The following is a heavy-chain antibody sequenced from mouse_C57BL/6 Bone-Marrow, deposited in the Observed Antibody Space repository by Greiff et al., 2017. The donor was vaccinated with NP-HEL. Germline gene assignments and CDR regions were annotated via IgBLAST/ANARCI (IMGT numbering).Heavy chain of an antibody. CDR2: IYPGDGDT. CDR3: ARRGFDV. J-gene: IGHJ1*03. Sequence: QVQLQQSGPELVKPGASVKISCKASGYAFSSSWMNWVKQRPGKGLEWIGRIYPGDGDTNYNGKFKGKATLTADKSSSTAYMQLSSLTSEDSAVYFSARRGFDVWGTGTTVTVSS. V-gene: IGHV1-82*01. CDR1: GYAFSSSW.